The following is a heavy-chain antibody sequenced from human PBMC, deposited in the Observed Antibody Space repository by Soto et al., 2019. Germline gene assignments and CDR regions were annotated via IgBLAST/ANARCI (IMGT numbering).Heavy chain of an antibody. CDR3: ASRYCGGDCYPYFDY. CDR2: IYYSGST. V-gene: IGHV4-39*01. J-gene: IGHJ4*02. CDR1: GGSISSSSYY. D-gene: IGHD2-21*02. Sequence: PSETLSLTCTVSGGSISSSSYYWGWIRQPPGKGLEWIGSIYYSGSTYYNPSLKSRVTISVDTSKNQFSLKLSSVTAADTAVYYCASRYCGGDCYPYFDYWGQGTLVTVSS.